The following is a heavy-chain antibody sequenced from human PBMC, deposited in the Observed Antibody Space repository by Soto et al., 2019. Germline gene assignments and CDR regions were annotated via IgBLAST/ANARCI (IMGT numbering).Heavy chain of an antibody. CDR1: GGSISDGAYY. V-gene: IGHV4-30-4*01. CDR2: IYNSGNT. Sequence: SETLSLTCXVXGGSISDGAYYWSWIRQPPGKGLEWIGHIYNSGNTYNNPSLRSRLTISLDTSKSQFSLNLNSVTAADTAVYYCASGLSGDKVDQWGQGTLVTVSS. D-gene: IGHD2-21*01. CDR3: ASGLSGDKVDQ. J-gene: IGHJ4*02.